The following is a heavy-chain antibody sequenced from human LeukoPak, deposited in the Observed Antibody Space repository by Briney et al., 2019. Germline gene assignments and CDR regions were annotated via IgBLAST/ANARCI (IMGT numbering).Heavy chain of an antibody. CDR1: GFTFSSYS. CDR2: ISSSSSTI. CDR3: ARAYSSGWWYFDY. J-gene: IGHJ4*02. V-gene: IGHV3-48*01. D-gene: IGHD6-19*01. Sequence: GGSLRLSCAASGFTFSSYSMNWVRQAPGKGLEWVSYISSSSSTIYYADSVKGRFTISRDNAKNSLYLQMNSLRAEDTAVYYCARAYSSGWWYFDYWGQGTLVTVSS.